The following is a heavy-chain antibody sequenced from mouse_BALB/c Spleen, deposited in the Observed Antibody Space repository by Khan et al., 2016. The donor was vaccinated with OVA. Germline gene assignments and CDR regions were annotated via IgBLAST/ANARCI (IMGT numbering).Heavy chain of an antibody. CDR1: GYTFTSYT. Sequence: VQLQQSGAELARPGASVKMSCKASGYTFTSYTIHWIKLRPGQGLEWIGYINPSNGYTNYNQKFKDKATLTADKSSTTAYMQLSSLTFDDSAVYNWVRDGAYYRNDGWFAYWGQGTLVTVSA. D-gene: IGHD2-14*01. CDR3: VRDGAYYRNDGWFAY. V-gene: IGHV1-4*01. J-gene: IGHJ3*01. CDR2: INPSNGYT.